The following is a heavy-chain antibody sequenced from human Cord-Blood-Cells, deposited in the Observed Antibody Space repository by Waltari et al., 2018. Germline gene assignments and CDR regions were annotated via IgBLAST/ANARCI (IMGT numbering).Heavy chain of an antibody. Sequence: QVQLQESGPGLVKPSETLSLTCAVSGYSISSGYYWGWIRQPPGKGLAWIGSIYHSGGTYYSPSIKSRVNISVDTSKNHFSLKLSSVTAADTAVYYCARDPYDHFVGAKNDAFDIWGQGTMVTVSS. CDR3: ARDPYDHFVGAKNDAFDI. V-gene: IGHV4-38-2*02. D-gene: IGHD2-15*01. CDR1: GYSISSGYY. CDR2: IYHSGGT. J-gene: IGHJ3*02.